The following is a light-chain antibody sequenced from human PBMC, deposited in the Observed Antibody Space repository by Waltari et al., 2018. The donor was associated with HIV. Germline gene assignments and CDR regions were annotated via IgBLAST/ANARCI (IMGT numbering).Light chain of an antibody. CDR3: GTWDSSLSPFWV. CDR2: DKK. J-gene: IGLJ3*02. Sequence: QSMLTQPPSVSAAPGQKVTISCSGSSSNIGNNYVSWYQHLPGTAPKLLIYDKKKRPSGIPDRFSGSKSGTSATLGITGLQTGDEADYYCGTWDSSLSPFWVFGGGTKLTVL. CDR1: SSNIGNNY. V-gene: IGLV1-51*01.